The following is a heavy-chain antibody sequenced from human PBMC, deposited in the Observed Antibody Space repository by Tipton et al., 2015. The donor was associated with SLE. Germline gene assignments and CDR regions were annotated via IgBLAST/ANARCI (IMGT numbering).Heavy chain of an antibody. J-gene: IGHJ6*02. V-gene: IGHV4-4*07. CDR3: ARDTGSDGYYYGMDV. D-gene: IGHD4-17*01. CDR2: ISTSGST. Sequence: TLSLTCTVSGGSISSYYWSWIRQPAGKGLEWNGRISTSGSTNYNPSLKSRVTMSVDTSKNQFSLKLSSVTAADTAVYYCARDTGSDGYYYGMDVWGQGTTVTVSS. CDR1: GGSISSYY.